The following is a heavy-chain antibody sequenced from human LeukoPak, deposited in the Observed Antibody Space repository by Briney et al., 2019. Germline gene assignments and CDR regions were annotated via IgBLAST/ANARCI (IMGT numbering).Heavy chain of an antibody. J-gene: IGHJ5*02. D-gene: IGHD3-10*01. V-gene: IGHV1-69*05. CDR1: GGTFSSYA. CDR2: IIPIFGTA. CDR3: AEHGGFSNWFDP. Sequence: GASVKVSCKASGGTFSSYAISWVRQAPGQGLEWMGGIIPIFGTANYAQKFQGRVTITTDESTSTAYMELSSLRSEDTAVYYCAEHGGFSNWFDPWGQGTLVTVSS.